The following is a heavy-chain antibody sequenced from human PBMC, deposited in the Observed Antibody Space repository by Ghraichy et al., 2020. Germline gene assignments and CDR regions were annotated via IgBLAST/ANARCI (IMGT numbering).Heavy chain of an antibody. D-gene: IGHD5/OR15-5a*01. CDR3: ARDSSTPPYGMDV. J-gene: IGHJ6*02. V-gene: IGHV3-66*02. CDR1: GFTVSSNY. Sequence: GGSLRLSCAASGFTVSSNYMSWVRQAPGKGLEWVSVIYSGGSTYYADSVKGRFTISRDNSKNTLYLQMNSLRAEDTAVYYCARDSSTPPYGMDVWGQGTTVTVSS. CDR2: IYSGGST.